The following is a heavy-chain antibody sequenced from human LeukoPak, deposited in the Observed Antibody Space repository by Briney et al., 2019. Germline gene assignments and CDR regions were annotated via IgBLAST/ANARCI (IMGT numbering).Heavy chain of an antibody. D-gene: IGHD3-22*01. CDR2: INSDGSST. CDR3: ARGGYYDDLDY. V-gene: IGHV3-74*01. J-gene: IGHJ4*02. CDR1: GFTFSSYW. Sequence: GGSLRLSCAASGFTFSSYWMHWVRQAPGKGLVWVSRINSDGSSTSYADSVKGRFTISRDNAKNALYLQMNSLRAEDTAVYYCARGGYYDDLDYCGQGTLVTVSS.